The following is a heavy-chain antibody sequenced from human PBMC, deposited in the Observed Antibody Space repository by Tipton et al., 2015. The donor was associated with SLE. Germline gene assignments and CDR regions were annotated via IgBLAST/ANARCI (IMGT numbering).Heavy chain of an antibody. CDR1: GFTFSSYA. CDR2: IYSGGST. Sequence: SLRLSCAASGFTFSSYATSWVRQAPGKGLEWVSVIYSGGSTYYADSVKGRFTTSRDNSKNTLYLQMNSLRAEDTAVYYCAKDLTDPTPGMDVWGQGTTVTVSS. J-gene: IGHJ6*02. V-gene: IGHV3-23*03. D-gene: IGHD2-15*01. CDR3: AKDLTDPTPGMDV.